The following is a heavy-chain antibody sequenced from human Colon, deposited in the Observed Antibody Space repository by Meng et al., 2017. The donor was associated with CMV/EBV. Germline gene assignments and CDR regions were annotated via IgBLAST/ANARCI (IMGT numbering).Heavy chain of an antibody. J-gene: IGHJ4*02. CDR2: ISGSTGYT. D-gene: IGHD1-1*01. CDR1: GYPFTSYG. Sequence: QVPLVQSGADVKAPGASVCVPCMSSGYPFTSYGINWVRQAPGQGLEWMGWISGSTGYTNRAQKFQGRVTMTTDTSTSTAYLALTSLTSNDTAVYYCARGRPNWSGVLDYWGQGTLVTVSS. CDR3: ARGRPNWSGVLDY. V-gene: IGHV1-18*01.